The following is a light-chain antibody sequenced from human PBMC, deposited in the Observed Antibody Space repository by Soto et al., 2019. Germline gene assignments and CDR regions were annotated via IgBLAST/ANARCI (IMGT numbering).Light chain of an antibody. CDR1: NSSIGYNY. CDR2: DNN. J-gene: IGLJ2*01. V-gene: IGLV1-51*01. CDR3: GTWDSSLSAVV. Sequence: QSVLTQPPSVSAAPGQTVTISCSGSNSSIGYNYVSWYQQLPGTAPKLLIYDNNERPSGIPDRFSGSKSGTSATLGITGLQTGDEADYYCGTWDSSLSAVVFGGGTKLTVL.